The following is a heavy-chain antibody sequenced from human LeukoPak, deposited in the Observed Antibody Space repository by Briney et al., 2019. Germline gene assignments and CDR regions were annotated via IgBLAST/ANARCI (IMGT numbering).Heavy chain of an antibody. J-gene: IGHJ5*02. CDR2: IIPIFGTA. Sequence: SVKVSCKASGGTFSNYAISWVRQAPGQGLEWMGGIIPIFGTANYAQKFQGRVTITADESTSTAYMELSTLIFEDTAVYYCAITGSHRGFDPWGQGTLVTVSS. CDR3: AITGSHRGFDP. V-gene: IGHV1-69*13. CDR1: GGTFSNYA. D-gene: IGHD1-14*01.